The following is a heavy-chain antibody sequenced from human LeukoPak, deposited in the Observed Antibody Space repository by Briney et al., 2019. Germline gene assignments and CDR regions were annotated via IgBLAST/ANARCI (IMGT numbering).Heavy chain of an antibody. CDR2: ISGSGGST. CDR3: AASAGPINF. J-gene: IGHJ4*02. Sequence: GGSLRLSCAASGFSFSSYAMSRVRQAPGKGLEWVSAISGSGGSTYCADSVKGRFTISRDNSKNTLYLQMNSLRAEDTAVYYCAASAGPINFWGQGTLVTVSS. V-gene: IGHV3-23*01. CDR1: GFSFSSYA. D-gene: IGHD3-10*01.